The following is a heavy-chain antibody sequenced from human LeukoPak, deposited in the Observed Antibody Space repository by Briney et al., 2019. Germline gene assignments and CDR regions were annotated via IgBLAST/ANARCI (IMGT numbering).Heavy chain of an antibody. V-gene: IGHV3-48*01. CDR2: ISSSSGTI. Sequence: GGSLRLSCAASGSTFSTYSMNWVRQTPGKGLEWLSYISSSSGTIYYADSVKGRFTISGDNAKNSLHLQMNSLRAEDTAVYYCARALGYSYGYAVDYWGQGTRVTVSS. J-gene: IGHJ4*02. D-gene: IGHD5-18*01. CDR1: GSTFSTYS. CDR3: ARALGYSYGYAVDY.